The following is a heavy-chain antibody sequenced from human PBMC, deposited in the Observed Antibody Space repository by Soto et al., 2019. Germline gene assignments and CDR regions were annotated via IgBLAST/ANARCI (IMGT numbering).Heavy chain of an antibody. D-gene: IGHD2-2*01. CDR1: GYTFTGYY. Sequence: QVQLVQSGAEVKKPGASVKVSCKASGYTFTGYYMHWVRQAPGQGLEWMGWINPNSGGTNYAQKFQGWVTMTRDTSISTAYMELCRLRSDDTAVYYCAREGCSSTSCSGVDYYYGMDVWGQGTTVTVSS. CDR2: INPNSGGT. J-gene: IGHJ6*02. V-gene: IGHV1-2*04. CDR3: AREGCSSTSCSGVDYYYGMDV.